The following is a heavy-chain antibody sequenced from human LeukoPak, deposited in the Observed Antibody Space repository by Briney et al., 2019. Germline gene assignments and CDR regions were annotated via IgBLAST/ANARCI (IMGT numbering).Heavy chain of an antibody. CDR1: GFTFSSYA. J-gene: IGHJ4*02. CDR2: ISSSGGDT. V-gene: IGHV3-23*01. D-gene: IGHD2-2*01. CDR3: STWNYVEY. Sequence: GGSLRLSCAASGFTFSSYATSWVRQAPGKGLEWVSAISSSGGDTSYSDSVKGRFTISRDNSKSTLYLQMNSLRAEDTAIYYCSTWNYVEYWGREPWSPSPQ.